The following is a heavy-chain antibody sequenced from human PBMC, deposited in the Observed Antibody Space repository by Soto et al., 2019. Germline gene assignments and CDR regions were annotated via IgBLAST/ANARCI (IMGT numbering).Heavy chain of an antibody. CDR3: ARDKRYYGMDV. CDR2: IYYSGST. V-gene: IGHV4-59*01. CDR1: GGSISSYY. Sequence: SETLSLTCTVSGGSISSYYFSWIRQPPGKGLEWIGYIYYSGSTNYNPSLKSRVTISVDTSKNQFSLKLSSVTAADTSVYYCARDKRYYGMDVWGQGTTXTVSS. J-gene: IGHJ6*02.